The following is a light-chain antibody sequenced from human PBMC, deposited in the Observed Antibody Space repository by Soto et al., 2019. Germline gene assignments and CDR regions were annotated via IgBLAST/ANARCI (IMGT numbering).Light chain of an antibody. Sequence: DIQMTQSPSSLSASVGDRVTITCQASQDISNYLNWYQQKPGKAPKLLIYDASNLETGVPSRFSGSGSGTDFTFTISSLKPEDSATYYCQQYDNLPLTFGGGTQVEIK. CDR1: QDISNY. CDR3: QQYDNLPLT. V-gene: IGKV1-33*01. J-gene: IGKJ4*01. CDR2: DAS.